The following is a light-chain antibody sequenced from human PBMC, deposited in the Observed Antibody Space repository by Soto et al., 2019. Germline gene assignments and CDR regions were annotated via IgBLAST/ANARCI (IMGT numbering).Light chain of an antibody. V-gene: IGKV1-27*01. CDR3: QSYTPASWT. J-gene: IGKJ1*01. Sequence: DIPMTQSPSSLSASVGDRVTITCRASQDISHYLVWYQQKPGKVPEVLIYAASTLRSGVPSRFSGSGSGTDFTITISSMQSEDVATCLCQSYTPASWTFG. CDR1: QDISHY. CDR2: AAS.